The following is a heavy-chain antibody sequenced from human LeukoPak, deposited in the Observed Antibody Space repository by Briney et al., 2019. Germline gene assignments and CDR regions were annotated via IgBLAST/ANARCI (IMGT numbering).Heavy chain of an antibody. D-gene: IGHD2-2*01. J-gene: IGHJ4*02. CDR3: TASDHLYCSSISCYFDY. Sequence: GGSLRLSCAASGFAFSNFEMSWVRQAPGKGLEWVGFIQSRTYGGATQYAASVKGRFTISRDDSKSIAFLQMNSLKTEDTAVYYCTASDHLYCSSISCYFDYWGQGTLVTVSS. CDR2: IQSRTYGGAT. CDR1: GFAFSNFE. V-gene: IGHV3-49*04.